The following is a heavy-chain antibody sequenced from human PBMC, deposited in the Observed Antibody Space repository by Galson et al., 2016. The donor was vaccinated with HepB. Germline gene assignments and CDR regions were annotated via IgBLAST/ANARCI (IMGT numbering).Heavy chain of an antibody. J-gene: IGHJ4*02. CDR3: ARGTPGYRPYYFDS. Sequence: SLRLSCAGSGFIFADYAISWFRRAPGKGLECVAFIRGKAYGGTTEYAASVKGRFTISRDDSKGFAYLPMSSLKTEDAAVYSCARGTPGYRPYYFDSWGQGTLVTVSS. D-gene: IGHD5-24*01. CDR2: IRGKAYGGTT. V-gene: IGHV3-49*03. CDR1: GFIFADYA.